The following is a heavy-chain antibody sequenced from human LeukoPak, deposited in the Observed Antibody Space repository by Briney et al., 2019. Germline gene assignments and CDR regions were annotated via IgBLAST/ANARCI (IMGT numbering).Heavy chain of an antibody. J-gene: IGHJ6*02. D-gene: IGHD2-15*01. CDR2: TSKDGSNK. CDR1: GFTFASYG. V-gene: IGHV3-30*18. CDR3: AKISVVVDATGRNYAMDV. Sequence: GGSLRLSCAASGFTFASYGIHWVRQAPGKGLEWVAVTSKDGSNKYYGDPVKGRFTISRDNFQKMVYLQMNSLRAEDTAVYYCAKISVVVDATGRNYAMDVWGQGTTVIVSS.